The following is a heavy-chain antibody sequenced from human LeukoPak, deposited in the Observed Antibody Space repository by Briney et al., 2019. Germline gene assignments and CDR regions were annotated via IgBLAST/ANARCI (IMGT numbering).Heavy chain of an antibody. CDR2: ISSSSSYI. J-gene: IGHJ4*02. D-gene: IGHD1-26*01. Sequence: GGSLRLSCAASGFTFSSYSMSWVRQAPGKGLEWVSSISSSSSYIYYADSVKGRFTISRDNAKNSLYLQMNSLRAEDTAVYYCARGVGATDFDYWGQGTLVTVSS. CDR1: GFTFSSYS. CDR3: ARGVGATDFDY. V-gene: IGHV3-21*01.